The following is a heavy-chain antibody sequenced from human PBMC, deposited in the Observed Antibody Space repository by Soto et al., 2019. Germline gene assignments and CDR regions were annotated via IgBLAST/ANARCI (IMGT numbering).Heavy chain of an antibody. J-gene: IGHJ6*02. CDR3: ARDRSRGVVRGYYGMDV. V-gene: IGHV4-31*03. Sequence: SETLSLTCTASGGSISSGGYYWSWIRQHPGKGLEWIGYIYYSGSTYYNPSLKSRVTISVDTSKNQFSLKLSSVTAADTAVYYCARDRSRGVVRGYYGMDVWGQGTTVTVSS. CDR1: GGSISSGGYY. D-gene: IGHD2-2*01. CDR2: IYYSGST.